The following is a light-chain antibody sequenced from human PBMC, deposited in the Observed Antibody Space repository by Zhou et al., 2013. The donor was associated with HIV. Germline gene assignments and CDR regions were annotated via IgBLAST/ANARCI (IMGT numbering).Light chain of an antibody. CDR2: GAS. Sequence: EIVLTQSPGTLSLSPGERATLSCRASQSVSSSYLGWYQQKPGQAPRLLIYGASSGATGIPDRFSGSGSGTDFSLTISRLEPEDFAVYYCQQYGSSPLTFGGGTKVEIK. J-gene: IGKJ4*01. V-gene: IGKV3-20*01. CDR1: QSVSSSY. CDR3: QQYGSSPLT.